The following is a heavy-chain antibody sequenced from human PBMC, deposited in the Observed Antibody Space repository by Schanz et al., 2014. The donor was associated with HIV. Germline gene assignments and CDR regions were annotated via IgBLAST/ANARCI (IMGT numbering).Heavy chain of an antibody. D-gene: IGHD3-16*01. J-gene: IGHJ6*02. Sequence: QLRLVESGGGVVRPGTSLRLSCAASGFTFSDHGMHWVRQAPGKGREGEKGKSKDGSNKYYTDSVKGRFTISRDNSKNTVYLQMNSLRPEDTAVYYCARMEQLIIGYYYGMDVWGQGTTVTVSS. CDR2: KSKDGSNK. CDR1: GFTFSDHG. V-gene: IGHV3-30*19. CDR3: ARMEQLIIGYYYGMDV.